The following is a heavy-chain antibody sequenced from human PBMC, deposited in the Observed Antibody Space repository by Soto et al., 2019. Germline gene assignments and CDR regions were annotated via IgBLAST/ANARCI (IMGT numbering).Heavy chain of an antibody. Sequence: GESLKISCRTSGYSFPNSWIGWVRQMPGKGLDWMGIIYPGDSDTKYNPSFEGQVTLSVDKSISTAYLEWRSLKASDTAMYYCARSDSTSYYYYGWDVWGQGTTVTVSS. CDR3: ARSDSTSYYYYGWDV. CDR1: GYSFPNSW. J-gene: IGHJ6*02. CDR2: IYPGDSDT. V-gene: IGHV5-51*01. D-gene: IGHD6-6*01.